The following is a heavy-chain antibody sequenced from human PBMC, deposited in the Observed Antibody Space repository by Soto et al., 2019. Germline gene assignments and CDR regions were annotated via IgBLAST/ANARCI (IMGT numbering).Heavy chain of an antibody. CDR2: IYYSGNT. CDR3: ARDAPVAVAVPNSMDV. Sequence: TSETLSLTCTVSGGSISGGYYWSWIRQHPGKGLEWIGYIYYSGNTYYNPSLKSRVSISLDTSKNQFSLKLASVTAADTAVYYCARDAPVAVAVPNSMDVWGQGTTVTVSS. J-gene: IGHJ6*02. CDR1: GGSISGGYY. D-gene: IGHD6-13*01. V-gene: IGHV4-31*03.